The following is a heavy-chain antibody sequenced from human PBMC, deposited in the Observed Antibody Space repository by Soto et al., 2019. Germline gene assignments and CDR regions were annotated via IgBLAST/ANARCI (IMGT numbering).Heavy chain of an antibody. D-gene: IGHD3-22*01. J-gene: IGHJ4*02. CDR3: AGDYYDRSGYYYYSDS. Sequence: QVRLVQSGAEVKKPGSSVKVSCKASGGTFSSHAISWVRQAPGQGLEWMGGIIPIYGDTNYAQKSQDRVTITTDESTSIAYMELSRLGSEDTAVYFCAGDYYDRSGYYYYSDSWGQGTLVTVSS. CDR2: IIPIYGDT. V-gene: IGHV1-69*01. CDR1: GGTFSSHA.